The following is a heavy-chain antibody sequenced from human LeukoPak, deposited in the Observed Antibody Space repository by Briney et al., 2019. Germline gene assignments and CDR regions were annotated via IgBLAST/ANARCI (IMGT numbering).Heavy chain of an antibody. V-gene: IGHV3-9*01. D-gene: IGHD6-19*01. CDR2: ISWNSGSI. CDR3: AKTRPWDSSGWYAGMDV. CDR1: GFTFDDYA. J-gene: IGHJ6*02. Sequence: PGRSLRLSCAASGFTFDDYAMHWVRQAPGKGLEWVSGISWNSGSIGYADSVKGRFTISRDNAKNSLYLQMNSLRAEDTALYYCAKTRPWDSSGWYAGMDVWGQGTTVTVSS.